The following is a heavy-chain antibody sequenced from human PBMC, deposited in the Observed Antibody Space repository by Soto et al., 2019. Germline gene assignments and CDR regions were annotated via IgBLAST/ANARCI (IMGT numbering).Heavy chain of an antibody. V-gene: IGHV3-33*01. CDR1: GFTFSSYG. Sequence: PVGSLRLSCAASGFTFSSYGMHWVRQAPGKGLEWVAVIWYDGSNKYYADSVKGRFTISRDNSKNTLYLQMNSLRAEDTAVYYCARDLEAGMVDYYYGMDVWGQGTTVTVSS. CDR2: IWYDGSNK. J-gene: IGHJ6*02. CDR3: ARDLEAGMVDYYYGMDV. D-gene: IGHD2-8*01.